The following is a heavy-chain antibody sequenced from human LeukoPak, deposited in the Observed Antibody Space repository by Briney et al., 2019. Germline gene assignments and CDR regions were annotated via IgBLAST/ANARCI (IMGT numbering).Heavy chain of an antibody. V-gene: IGHV5-51*01. CDR2: IYPDNSHT. J-gene: IGHJ4*02. D-gene: IGHD3-10*01. CDR3: ARQSRRTSGSTDLEY. CDR1: GYTFTSNW. Sequence: GESLKISCKTSGYTFTSNWLGWVRQMPGKGLEWMGIIYPDNSHTTYSPSLQGQVTISADKSISTAYLQWSSLKASDSAMYYCARQSRRTSGSTDLEYWGQGTLVTVSS.